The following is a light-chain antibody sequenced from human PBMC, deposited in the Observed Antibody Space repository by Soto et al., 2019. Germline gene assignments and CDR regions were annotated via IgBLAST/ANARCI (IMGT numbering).Light chain of an antibody. J-gene: IGKJ1*01. Sequence: AIQMTQSPSSLYACVGDRVTITCLARQGLRNDLGWYQQKPGKAPKLLIYAASNLQSGVASRFSGSGSGTDFTLTISSLQPEYFATYYCLQDYNYPRTFGQGTKV. CDR1: QGLRND. CDR3: LQDYNYPRT. CDR2: AAS. V-gene: IGKV1-6*01.